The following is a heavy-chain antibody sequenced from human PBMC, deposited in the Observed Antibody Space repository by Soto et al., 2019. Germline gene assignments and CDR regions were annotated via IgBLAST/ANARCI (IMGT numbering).Heavy chain of an antibody. J-gene: IGHJ6*02. CDR3: ARHKSRIKLWLLDYYYGMDV. CDR1: GYSFTSYW. CDR2: IDPSDSYT. D-gene: IGHD5-18*01. V-gene: IGHV5-10-1*01. Sequence: GESLKISCKGSGYSFTSYWISWVRQMPGKGLEWMGRIDPSDSYTNYSPSFQGHVTISADKSISTAYLQWSSLKASDTAMYYCARHKSRIKLWLLDYYYGMDVWGQGTTVTVSS.